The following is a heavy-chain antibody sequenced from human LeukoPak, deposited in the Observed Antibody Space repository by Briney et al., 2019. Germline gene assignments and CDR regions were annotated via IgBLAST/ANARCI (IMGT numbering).Heavy chain of an antibody. Sequence: ASVKVSCKASGDSFSGDAISWVRQVPGQGYEWVGRIIPILGVTHYALKFRGRVTITADKSTSAADMELRSLTSDDTAVYYCATQSSGWHIYYFDHWGQGTLVTVSS. CDR1: GDSFSGDA. D-gene: IGHD6-25*01. J-gene: IGHJ4*02. V-gene: IGHV1-69*04. CDR2: IIPILGVT. CDR3: ATQSSGWHIYYFDH.